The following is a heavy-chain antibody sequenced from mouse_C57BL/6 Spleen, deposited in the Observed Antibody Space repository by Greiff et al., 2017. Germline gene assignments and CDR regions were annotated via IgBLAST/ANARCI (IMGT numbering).Heavy chain of an antibody. D-gene: IGHD3-2*02. Sequence: QVQLQQPGAELVKPGASVQLSCKASGYTFTSYWMHWVKQRPGQGLEWIGMIHPNSGSTNYNEKFKSKATLTVDKSSSTAYMQLSSLTSEDSAVYYCARGSSGLAWFAYWGQGTLVTVSA. J-gene: IGHJ3*01. V-gene: IGHV1-64*01. CDR1: GYTFTSYW. CDR2: IHPNSGST. CDR3: ARGSSGLAWFAY.